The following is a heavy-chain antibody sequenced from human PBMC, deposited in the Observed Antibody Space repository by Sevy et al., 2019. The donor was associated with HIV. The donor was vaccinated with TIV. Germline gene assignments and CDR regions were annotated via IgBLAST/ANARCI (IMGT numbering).Heavy chain of an antibody. V-gene: IGHV3-48*03. Sequence: GGSLRLSCAASGFTFSSYEMTWVRQAPGKGLEWISSISSSGTTIYYGYSVEGRFTISRDNPKNSLYLQMNSLRAEDTAFYYCARKGGPYDIGFDPWGQGTLVTVSS. CDR3: ARKGGPYDIGFDP. D-gene: IGHD3-22*01. CDR1: GFTFSSYE. J-gene: IGHJ5*02. CDR2: ISSSGTTI.